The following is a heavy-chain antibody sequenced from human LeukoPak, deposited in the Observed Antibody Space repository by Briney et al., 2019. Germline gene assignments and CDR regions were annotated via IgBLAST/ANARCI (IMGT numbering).Heavy chain of an antibody. CDR1: GFTFSSYS. CDR3: ARDSHLSYDSRREDAFDI. CDR2: ISSSSSYI. J-gene: IGHJ3*02. D-gene: IGHD3-22*01. V-gene: IGHV3-21*01. Sequence: PGGSLRLSCAASGFTFSSYSMNWVRQAPGKGLEWVSSISSSSSYIYYADSVKGRFTISRDNAKNSLYLQMNSLRAEDTAVYYCARDSHLSYDSRREDAFDIWGQGTMVTVSS.